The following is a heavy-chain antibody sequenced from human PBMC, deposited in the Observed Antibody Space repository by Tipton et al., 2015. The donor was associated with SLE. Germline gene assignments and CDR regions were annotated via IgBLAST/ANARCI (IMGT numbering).Heavy chain of an antibody. CDR3: ARGEPEGWFDP. Sequence: TLSLTCNVSGVSISSSYWSWIRQPAGKGLEWIGRMFSTGGNSNYNPSLKSRVTISVDTSKNQFSLNLRSVTAADTAVYYCARGEPEGWFDPWGQGTLVTVSP. V-gene: IGHV4-4*07. CDR2: MFSTGGN. D-gene: IGHD1-14*01. J-gene: IGHJ5*02. CDR1: GVSISSSY.